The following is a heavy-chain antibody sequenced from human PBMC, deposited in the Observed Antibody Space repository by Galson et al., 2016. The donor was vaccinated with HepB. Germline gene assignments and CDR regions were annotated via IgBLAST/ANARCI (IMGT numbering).Heavy chain of an antibody. V-gene: IGHV3-7*01. CDR1: GFTFSTSW. J-gene: IGHJ2*01. CDR3: AKDSSSAL. CDR2: IKPDGREK. D-gene: IGHD6-6*01. Sequence: SLRLSCAASGFTFSTSWMSWVRQAPGKGQEWVANIKPDGREKYYVDSVKGRFTISRDNAKNSLFLQMNSLRAEDTAVYYCAKDSSSALWGRGSLVTVSS.